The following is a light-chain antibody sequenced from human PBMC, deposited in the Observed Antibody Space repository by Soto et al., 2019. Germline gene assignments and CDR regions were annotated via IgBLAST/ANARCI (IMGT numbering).Light chain of an antibody. CDR1: ESVSSS. J-gene: IGKJ4*01. CDR2: GAS. CDR3: QQYRNWPLT. Sequence: EIVMTQSPATLCVSPGERATLSCRASESVSSSLAWYQHKPGQSPRLLIYGASTRATNIAARFSGSGSGTEFTLTISSLQSEDFAVYYCQQYRNWPLTFGGGTKVE. V-gene: IGKV3-15*01.